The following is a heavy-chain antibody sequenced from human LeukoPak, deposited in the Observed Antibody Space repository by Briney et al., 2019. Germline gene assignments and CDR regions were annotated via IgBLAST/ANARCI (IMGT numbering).Heavy chain of an antibody. J-gene: IGHJ4*02. V-gene: IGHV3-20*04. Sequence: GGSLRPSCAASGFTFDDYGMSWVRQAPGKGLEWVSGINWNGGSTGYTDSVKGRFTISRDNAKNSLYLQMNSLRAEDTALYYCARVTGYSYGYDYWGQGTLVTVSS. D-gene: IGHD5-18*01. CDR3: ARVTGYSYGYDY. CDR1: GFTFDDYG. CDR2: INWNGGST.